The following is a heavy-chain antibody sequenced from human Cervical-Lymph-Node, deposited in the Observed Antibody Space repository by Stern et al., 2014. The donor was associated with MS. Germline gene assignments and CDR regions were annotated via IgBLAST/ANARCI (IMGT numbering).Heavy chain of an antibody. CDR1: GFTFSSSN. Sequence: DVQLVESGGGLVKPGGSLRLSCAASGFTFSSSNMNWVRQAPGKGLEWVSSITSTGYRYNADSLKGRFTISRDNAKNSLYLHMNSLRAEDTAVYYCARDDLRSYYGMDVWGQGTTVTVSS. V-gene: IGHV3-21*01. J-gene: IGHJ6*02. CDR3: ARDDLRSYYGMDV. CDR2: ITSTGYR.